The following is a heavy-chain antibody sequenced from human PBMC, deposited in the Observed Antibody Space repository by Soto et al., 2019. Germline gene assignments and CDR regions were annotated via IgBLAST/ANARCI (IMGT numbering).Heavy chain of an antibody. Sequence: LTCAVSGGSISSTNWWNWVRQPPGKGLEWIGDIYHRGSTNYNPSLKSRVTISVDKSKNQFSLRLSLVTAADTAVYYCARGLAAPTAGTLDYWGLGILVTVSS. CDR3: ARGLAAPTAGTLDY. J-gene: IGHJ4*02. V-gene: IGHV4-4*02. CDR2: IYHRGST. D-gene: IGHD1-1*01. CDR1: GGSISSTNW.